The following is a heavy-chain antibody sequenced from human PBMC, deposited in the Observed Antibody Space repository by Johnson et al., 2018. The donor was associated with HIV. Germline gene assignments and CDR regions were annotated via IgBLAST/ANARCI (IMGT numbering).Heavy chain of an antibody. V-gene: IGHV3-33*08. CDR2: IWYDGSNK. J-gene: IGHJ3*02. D-gene: IGHD1-26*01. CDR3: ARGRRPWELHGFNAFDT. CDR1: GFTFSSYA. Sequence: QVLLVESGGGVVQPGRSLRLSCAASGFTFSSYAMHWVRQAPGKGLEWVAVIWYDGSNKYYADSVKGRFTISRDNSKNTLYLQMNSLRAEDTAVYHCARGRRPWELHGFNAFDTWGQGTMVIVSS.